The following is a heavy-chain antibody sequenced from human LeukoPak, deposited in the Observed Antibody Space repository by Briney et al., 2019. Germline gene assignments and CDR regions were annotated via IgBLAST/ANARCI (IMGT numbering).Heavy chain of an antibody. CDR1: GFTFSSYG. CDR3: AREGGAFSGLDY. D-gene: IGHD1-26*01. J-gene: IGHJ4*02. V-gene: IGHV3-30*02. Sequence: GGSLRLSCAASGFTFSSYGMHWIRQAPGKGLEWVAFIRSDESDKYYADSVKGRFTISRDNAKNSLYLQMNSLRAEDTAMYFCAREGGAFSGLDYWGRGTLVTVTS. CDR2: IRSDESDK.